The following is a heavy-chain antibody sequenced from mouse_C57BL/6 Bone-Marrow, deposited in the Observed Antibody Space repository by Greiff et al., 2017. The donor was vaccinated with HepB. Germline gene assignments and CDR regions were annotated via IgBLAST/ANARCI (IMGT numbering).Heavy chain of an antibody. CDR1: GYSFTSYY. Sequence: VQGVESGPELVKPGASVKISCKASGYSFTSYYIHWVKQRPGQGLEWIGWIYPGSGNTKYNEKFKGKATLTADTSSSTAYMQLSSLTSEDSAVYYCASPFITTGYAMDYWGQGTSVTVSS. CDR2: IYPGSGNT. V-gene: IGHV1-66*01. J-gene: IGHJ4*01. CDR3: ASPFITTGYAMDY. D-gene: IGHD1-1*01.